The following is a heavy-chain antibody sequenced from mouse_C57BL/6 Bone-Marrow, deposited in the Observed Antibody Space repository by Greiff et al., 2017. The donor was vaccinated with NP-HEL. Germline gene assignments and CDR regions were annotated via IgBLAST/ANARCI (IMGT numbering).Heavy chain of an antibody. CDR2: IDPYDSYT. J-gene: IGHJ1*03. CDR1: GYTFTSYW. Sequence: QVQLQQPGAELVMPGASVKLSCKASGYTFTSYWMHWVKQRPGQGLEWIGEIDPYDSYTNYNQKFKGKATLTVDKSSSTAYMQLSSLTSEDSAVYYWARATTGVAKRYIDVWGTGTTVTVSS. CDR3: ARATTGVAKRYIDV. V-gene: IGHV1-69*01. D-gene: IGHD1-1*01.